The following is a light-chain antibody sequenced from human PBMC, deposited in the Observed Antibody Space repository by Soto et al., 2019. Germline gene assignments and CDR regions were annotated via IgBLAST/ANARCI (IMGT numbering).Light chain of an antibody. J-gene: IGKJ1*01. V-gene: IGKV1-5*03. CDR1: QSISSW. CDR3: QHYHSYPWT. Sequence: DIQLTQSPVSLSASVGERVTITCRASQSISSWLAWYQQKSGKAPNLLIYKASNLQTGVPSRFSGSGSGTEFTLTISGLPTEDFATYYCQHYHSYPWTFGQGTKVEI. CDR2: KAS.